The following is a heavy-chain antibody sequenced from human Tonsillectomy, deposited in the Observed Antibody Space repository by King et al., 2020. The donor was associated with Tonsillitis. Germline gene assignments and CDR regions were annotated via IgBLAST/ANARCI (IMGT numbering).Heavy chain of an antibody. CDR2: ISPSSGST. Sequence: QLVQSGAEVKKPGASVKVSCKASGYTFTTYYMQWVRQAPGQGLEWMGIISPSSGSTRYAQKFQGRVTMTRDTSTSTVDMELSSLRSEDTAVCYCARGFGEYQLLSYFDYWGQGTLVTVSS. J-gene: IGHJ4*02. D-gene: IGHD2-2*01. V-gene: IGHV1-46*01. CDR3: ARGFGEYQLLSYFDY. CDR1: GYTFTTYY.